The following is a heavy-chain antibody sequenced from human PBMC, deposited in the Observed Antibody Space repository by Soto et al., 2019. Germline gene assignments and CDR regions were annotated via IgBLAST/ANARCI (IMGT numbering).Heavy chain of an antibody. J-gene: IGHJ6*02. D-gene: IGHD5-18*01. Sequence: GGSLRLSCAASGFTFSSYEMNWVRQAPGKGLEWVSCISSRGSTIYYADSVKGRFTVSRDNAKNSLYLQMNSLRAEDTAVYYXARDSGYSYGYYYYGMDVWGQGTTVTVSS. V-gene: IGHV3-48*03. CDR2: ISSRGSTI. CDR3: ARDSGYSYGYYYYGMDV. CDR1: GFTFSSYE.